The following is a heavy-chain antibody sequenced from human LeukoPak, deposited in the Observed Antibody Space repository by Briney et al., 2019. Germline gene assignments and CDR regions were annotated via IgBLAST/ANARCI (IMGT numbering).Heavy chain of an antibody. CDR2: IYPGDSDI. D-gene: IGHD2-15*01. J-gene: IGHJ4*02. CDR1: GYSFTSYW. Sequence: GESLKISCKGSGYSFTSYWIGWVRQMPGKGLEWMGIIYPGDSDIRYSPSFQGQVTISADKSISTAYLQWSSLKASDTAMYYCARQDPDCSGGSCYPLWGQGTLVTVSS. CDR3: ARQDPDCSGGSCYPL. V-gene: IGHV5-51*01.